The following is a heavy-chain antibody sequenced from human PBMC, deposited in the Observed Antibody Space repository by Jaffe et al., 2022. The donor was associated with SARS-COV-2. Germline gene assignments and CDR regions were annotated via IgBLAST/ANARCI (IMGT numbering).Heavy chain of an antibody. V-gene: IGHV4-39*07. Sequence: QLQLQESGPRLVKPSETLSLTCAVSGGSISSSSYYWGWFRQPPGKGLEWIGSLHSSGINSYKPSLRGRVTISVDTSKNQFSLELSFVTAADTAVYFCARSRVSQLSGIGYWGQGTLVTVSS. D-gene: IGHD3-16*02. CDR3: ARSRVSQLSGIGY. J-gene: IGHJ4*02. CDR1: GGSISSSSYY. CDR2: LHSSGIN.